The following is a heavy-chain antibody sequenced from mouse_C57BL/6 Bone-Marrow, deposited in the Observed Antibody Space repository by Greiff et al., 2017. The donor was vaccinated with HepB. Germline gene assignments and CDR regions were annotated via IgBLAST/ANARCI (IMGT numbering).Heavy chain of an antibody. CDR3: ARHEPITTVVPFDY. Sequence: EVKVVESGGDLVKPGGSLKLSCAASGFTFSSYGMSWVRQTPDKRLEWVATISSGGSYTYYPDSVKGRFTISRDNAKNTLYLQMSSLKSEDTAMYYCARHEPITTVVPFDYWGQGTTLTVSS. CDR2: ISSGGSYT. D-gene: IGHD1-1*01. J-gene: IGHJ2*01. CDR1: GFTFSSYG. V-gene: IGHV5-6*01.